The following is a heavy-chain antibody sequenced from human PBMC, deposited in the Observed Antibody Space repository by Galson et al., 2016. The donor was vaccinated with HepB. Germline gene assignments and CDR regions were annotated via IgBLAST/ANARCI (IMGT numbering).Heavy chain of an antibody. CDR3: ARDREWHSDY. J-gene: IGHJ4*02. CDR2: ITGSGVSS. D-gene: IGHD3-3*01. CDR1: GFTFRDST. V-gene: IGHV3-23*01. Sequence: SLRLSCAASGFTFRDSTMTWVRQATGKGLEWVSTITGSGVSSYYADSVKGRFTISRDNSKNSVYLQMSSLRAEDTAVYFCARDREWHSDYWGQGTLVTVSS.